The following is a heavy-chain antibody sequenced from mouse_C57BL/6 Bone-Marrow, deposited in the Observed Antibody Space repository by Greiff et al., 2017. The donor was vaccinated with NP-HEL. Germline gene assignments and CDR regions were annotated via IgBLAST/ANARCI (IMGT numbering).Heavy chain of an antibody. Sequence: EVKLMESGPELVKPGDSVKMSCKASGYTFTDYNIHWVQQSHGKSLEWIGYINPNNGGTSYNQKFKGKATLTVNKSSSTAYMELRSLTSEDSAVYYCAREGWLLPRDYWGQGTTLTVSS. V-gene: IGHV1-22*01. CDR2: INPNNGGT. D-gene: IGHD2-3*01. J-gene: IGHJ2*01. CDR1: GYTFTDYN. CDR3: AREGWLLPRDY.